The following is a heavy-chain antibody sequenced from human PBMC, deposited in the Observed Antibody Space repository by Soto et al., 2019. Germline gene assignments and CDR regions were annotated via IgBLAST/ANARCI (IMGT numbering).Heavy chain of an antibody. CDR2: MYHFGTT. D-gene: IGHD3-22*01. J-gene: IGHJ4*02. CDR1: GGSISSGGYY. V-gene: IGHV4-39*07. Sequence: SETLSLTCTVSGGSISSGGYYWSWIRQSPGKGLEWIGQMYHFGTTNYNPSLKSRLTTSIDKSKNQFSLNLNSVTAADTAVYFCARGGGYQGTYFDYWGQGILVTVSS. CDR3: ARGGGYQGTYFDY.